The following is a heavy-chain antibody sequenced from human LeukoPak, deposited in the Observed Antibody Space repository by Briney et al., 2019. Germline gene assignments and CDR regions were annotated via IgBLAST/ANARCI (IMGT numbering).Heavy chain of an antibody. Sequence: SETLSLACTVSGGSLSNFYWSWLRQAAGKRLEWIGLIYTTGITDYNPSLKSRVTMSIDTSKNQFSLRLSSVTAADTAAYYCARDLGRYDYWGHGTLVAVSS. V-gene: IGHV4-4*07. CDR2: IYTTGIT. D-gene: IGHD1-26*01. CDR1: GGSLSNFY. J-gene: IGHJ4*01. CDR3: ARDLGRYDY.